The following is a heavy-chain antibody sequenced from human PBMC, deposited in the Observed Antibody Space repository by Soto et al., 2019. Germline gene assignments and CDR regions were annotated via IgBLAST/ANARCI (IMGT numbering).Heavy chain of an antibody. CDR3: VAGQYFFDY. D-gene: IGHD6-19*01. CDR2: ISYDGSNK. V-gene: IGHV3-30*03. Sequence: QVQLVESGGGVVQLGRSLNPSVAASGFSFSGYGMQWVRQAPGKGLEWVAVISYDGSNKYYADSVKDRFTISRDNSKKTLYLQMNSLRADDTAVYYCVAGQYFFDYCGQGTLVTVSS. CDR1: GFSFSGYG. J-gene: IGHJ4*02.